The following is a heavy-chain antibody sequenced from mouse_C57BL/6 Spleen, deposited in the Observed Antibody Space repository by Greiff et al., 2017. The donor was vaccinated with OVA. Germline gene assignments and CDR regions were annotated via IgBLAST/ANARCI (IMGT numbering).Heavy chain of an antibody. CDR2: ISSGSSTI. CDR1: GFTFSDYG. Sequence: EVKLQESGGGLVKPGGSLKLSCAASGFTFSDYGMHWVRQAPEKGLEWVAYISSGSSTIYYADTVKGRFTISRDNAKNTLFLQMTSLRSEDTAMYYCARDYGSRYYFDYWGQGTTRTVSS. J-gene: IGHJ2*01. V-gene: IGHV5-17*01. CDR3: ARDYGSRYYFDY. D-gene: IGHD1-1*01.